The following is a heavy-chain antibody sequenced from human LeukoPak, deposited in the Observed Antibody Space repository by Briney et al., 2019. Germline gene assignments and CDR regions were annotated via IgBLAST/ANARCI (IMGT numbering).Heavy chain of an antibody. CDR1: GDSVSSNSAA. Sequence: SQTLSLTCAISGDSVSSNSAAWNWIRQSPSRGLEWLGRTYYRSKWYNDYAVSVKSRITINPDTSKNQFSLQLNSVTPEDTAVYYCARARVEWELRAYYYYMDVWGKGTTVTISS. CDR2: TYYRSKWYN. J-gene: IGHJ6*03. D-gene: IGHD1-26*01. V-gene: IGHV6-1*01. CDR3: ARARVEWELRAYYYYMDV.